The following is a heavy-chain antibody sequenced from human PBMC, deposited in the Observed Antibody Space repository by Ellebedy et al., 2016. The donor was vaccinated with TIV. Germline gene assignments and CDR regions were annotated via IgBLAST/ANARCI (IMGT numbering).Heavy chain of an antibody. J-gene: IGHJ5*02. CDR1: GYTFTSYG. CDR2: ISAYNGNT. V-gene: IGHV1-18*01. D-gene: IGHD3-10*01. Sequence: AASVKVSCKTSGYTFTSYGISWVRQAPGQGLEWMGWISAYNGNTNYAQKLQGRVTMTTDTSTSTAYMELRSLTSDDTAVYYCTKDSYFSGSYLAWFDPWGQGTLVTVSS. CDR3: TKDSYFSGSYLAWFDP.